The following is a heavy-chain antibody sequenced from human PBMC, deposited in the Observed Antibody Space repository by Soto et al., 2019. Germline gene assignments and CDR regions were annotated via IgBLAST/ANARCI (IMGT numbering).Heavy chain of an antibody. CDR2: ISGST. V-gene: IGHV4-31*03. CDR1: GGSISSGGYY. J-gene: IGHJ4*02. Sequence: QVQLQESGPGLVKPSQTLSLTCTVSGGSISSGGYYWNWIRQQPGKGLEWIGYISGSTYYNPSLTSRAAISRDTSKNQFSLKVPSVTAADTAVYFCARGNGPFDYWGQGTLVTVSS. CDR3: ARGNGPFDY. D-gene: IGHD2-8*01.